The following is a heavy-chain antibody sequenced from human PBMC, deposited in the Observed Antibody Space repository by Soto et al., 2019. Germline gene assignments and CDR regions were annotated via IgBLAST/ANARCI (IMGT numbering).Heavy chain of an antibody. CDR2: IYYSGST. CDR3: ARSLAPGYGGYDRPLGY. V-gene: IGHV4-61*01. Sequence: QVQLQESGPGLVKPSETLSLTCTVSGGSVSSGSYYWSWIRQPPGKGLEWIGYIYYSGSTNYNPSLKSRVTISVDTSKNQFSLKLSSVTAADTAVYYCARSLAPGYGGYDRPLGYWGQGTLVTVSS. D-gene: IGHD5-12*01. J-gene: IGHJ4*02. CDR1: GGSVSSGSYY.